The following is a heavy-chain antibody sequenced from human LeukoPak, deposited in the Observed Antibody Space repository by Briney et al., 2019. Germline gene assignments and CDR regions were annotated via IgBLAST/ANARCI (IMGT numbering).Heavy chain of an antibody. V-gene: IGHV4-39*07. CDR1: GGSISSSSYY. CDR3: ARARAVAGYFDY. D-gene: IGHD6-19*01. J-gene: IGHJ4*02. Sequence: PSETLSLTCTVSGGSISSSSYYWGWIRQPPEKGLEWIGSIYYSGSTYYNPSLKSRVTISVDTSKNQFSLKLSFVTAADTAVYYCARARAVAGYFDYWGQGTLVTVSS. CDR2: IYYSGST.